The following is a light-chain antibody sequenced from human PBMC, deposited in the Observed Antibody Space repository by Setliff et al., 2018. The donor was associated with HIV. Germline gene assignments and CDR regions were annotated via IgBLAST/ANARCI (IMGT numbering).Light chain of an antibody. CDR2: DVS. V-gene: IGLV2-11*01. CDR3: CSYAGSYTSLYV. CDR1: SSVVGTSNS. J-gene: IGLJ1*01. Sequence: QSALTQPRSVSGFPGQSVTISCTGTSSVVGTSNSVSWYQHHPGKAPKVIIYDVSDRPSGVPDRFSGSKSGNTASLTISGLQAEDEADYYCCSYAGSYTSLYVFGTGTKATV.